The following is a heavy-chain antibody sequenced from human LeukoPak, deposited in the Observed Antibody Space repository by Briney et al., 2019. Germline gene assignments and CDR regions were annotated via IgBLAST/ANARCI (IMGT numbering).Heavy chain of an antibody. CDR3: ARDGIAGACVNWYIDV. CDR2: VYYRGSN. CDR1: GGSISGYY. Sequence: SETLSLTCTVSGGSISGYYWSWIRHPPRKGQEWMGNVYYRGSNNHNTTFKSPVTISVDTSKSPFSLKLISVYAGDTAIYYCARDGIAGACVNWYIDVWGHGTPVTVSS. J-gene: IGHJ2*01. V-gene: IGHV4-59*01. D-gene: IGHD6-13*01.